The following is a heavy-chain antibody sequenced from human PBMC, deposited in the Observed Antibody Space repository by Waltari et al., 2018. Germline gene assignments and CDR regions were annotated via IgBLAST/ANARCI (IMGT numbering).Heavy chain of an antibody. V-gene: IGHV1-24*01. D-gene: IGHD1-26*01. J-gene: IGHJ5*02. Sequence: QVQLVQSGAEEKKSGASVNVSCKVSGNPRSVLSMHWVRQAPGKGLEWMGGFDPEDGETIYAQKFQGRVTMTEDTSTDTAYMELSSLRSDDTAVYYCATSGTYYFHWFDPWGQGTLVTVSS. CDR2: FDPEDGET. CDR1: GNPRSVLS. CDR3: ATSGTYYFHWFDP.